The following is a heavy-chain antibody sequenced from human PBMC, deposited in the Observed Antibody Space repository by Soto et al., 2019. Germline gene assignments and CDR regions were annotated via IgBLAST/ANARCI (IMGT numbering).Heavy chain of an antibody. CDR3: ARAGYSYGQTFYYYYGMDV. CDR1: GYTFTSYY. J-gene: IGHJ6*02. CDR2: INPSGGST. D-gene: IGHD5-18*01. Sequence: ASVKVSCKASGYTFTSYYMHWVRQAPGQGLEWMGIINPSGGSTSYAQKFQGRVTMTRDTSTSTAYMELSRLRSDDTAVYYCARAGYSYGQTFYYYYGMDVWGQGTTVTVSS. V-gene: IGHV1-46*01.